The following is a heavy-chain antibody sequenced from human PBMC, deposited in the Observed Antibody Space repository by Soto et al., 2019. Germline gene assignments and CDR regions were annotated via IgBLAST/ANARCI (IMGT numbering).Heavy chain of an antibody. CDR1: GGSFSGYY. J-gene: IGHJ4*02. Sequence: TSETLSLTCAVYGGSFSGYYWSWIRQPPGKGLEWIGEITHSGSTNYNPSLKSRVTISVDTSKNEFSLKVTSVTAADTGVYFCASRYAPSEFDHWGQGSLVTVSS. CDR3: ASRYAPSEFDH. V-gene: IGHV4-34*01. D-gene: IGHD2-2*01. CDR2: ITHSGST.